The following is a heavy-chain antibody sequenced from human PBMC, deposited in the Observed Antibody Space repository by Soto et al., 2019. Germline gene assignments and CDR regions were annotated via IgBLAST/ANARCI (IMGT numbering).Heavy chain of an antibody. CDR1: GFSFSTSV. V-gene: IGHV3-30-3*01. CDR2: ISYGGVNK. J-gene: IGHJ4*02. D-gene: IGHD3-22*01. CDR3: AREEFEDGRGHFDY. Sequence: QVQLVESGGGVVQPGGSLRLSCAASGFSFSTSVMHWVRQAPGKGLEWMAIISYGGVNKYYADSVKGPFTISRAISESTMYLQMNSLRTEDTAVYYCAREEFEDGRGHFDYWGQGTLVSVPA.